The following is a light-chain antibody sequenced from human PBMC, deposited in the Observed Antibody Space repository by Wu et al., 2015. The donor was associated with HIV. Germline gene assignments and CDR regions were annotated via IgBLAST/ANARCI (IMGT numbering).Light chain of an antibody. Sequence: EIVMTQSPATLSVSPGERATLSCRASQIVSTNLAWYQQKPGQAPRLLIHSTSMRATGVPARFSGSGSGTEFTLTISSLQPEDIAVYSCQQYINWPPTFGQGTKVEIK. V-gene: IGKV3-15*01. CDR2: STS. CDR3: QQYINWPPT. CDR1: QIVSTN. J-gene: IGKJ1*01.